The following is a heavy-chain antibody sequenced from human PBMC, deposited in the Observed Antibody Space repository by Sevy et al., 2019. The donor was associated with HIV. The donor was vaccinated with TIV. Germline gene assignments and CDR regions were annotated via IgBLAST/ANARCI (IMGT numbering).Heavy chain of an antibody. Sequence: GGSLRLSCAASGFTFSSYGMHWVRQAPGKGLEWISSISRRSDYTKYADSVRGRFTSSRDNAKNLLYLQMNNLRPEDTGFYYCAKEGRDDYNPYFDYWGQGILVTVSS. D-gene: IGHD4-4*01. V-gene: IGHV3-21*01. CDR1: GFTFSSYG. CDR3: AKEGRDDYNPYFDY. CDR2: ISRRSDYT. J-gene: IGHJ4*02.